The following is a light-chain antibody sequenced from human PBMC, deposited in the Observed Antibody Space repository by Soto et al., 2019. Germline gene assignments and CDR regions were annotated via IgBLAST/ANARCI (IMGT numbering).Light chain of an antibody. J-gene: IGKJ2*01. CDR1: EDISYW. CDR3: QQANSFPYT. V-gene: IGKV1D-12*01. Sequence: DIQMTQTPSSVPASVGDRVTITCRASEDISYWVAWYQQKPGKAPKILIHAASSLHSGVPSRFRGSGSGTDFTLTITGLKPEDFETYYCQQANSFPYTFGQGTKVDIK. CDR2: AAS.